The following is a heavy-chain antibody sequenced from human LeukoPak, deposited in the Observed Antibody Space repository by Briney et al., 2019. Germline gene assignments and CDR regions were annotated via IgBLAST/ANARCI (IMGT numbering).Heavy chain of an antibody. CDR1: GGSISSSSYY. D-gene: IGHD1-1*01. V-gene: IGHV4-39*07. J-gene: IGHJ4*02. CDR3: ARGTGTVNFDY. Sequence: SETLSLTCTVSGGSISSSSYYWGWIRQPPGKGLEWIGSIYYSGNTYYNPSLKSRVTISVDTSKNQFSLKLSSVTAADTAVYYCARGTGTVNFDYWGQGTLVTVSS. CDR2: IYYSGNT.